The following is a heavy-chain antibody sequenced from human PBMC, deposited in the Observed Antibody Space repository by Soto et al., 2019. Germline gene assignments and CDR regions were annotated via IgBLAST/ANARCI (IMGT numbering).Heavy chain of an antibody. CDR3: ARDHGVGGFDP. D-gene: IGHD1-26*01. Sequence: ASVKVSCKASRYTFTSYYMHWVRQAPGQGLEWMGIINPSGGSTSYAQKFQGRVTMTRDTSTSTVYMELSSLRSEDTAVYYCARDHGVGGFDPWGQGTLVTVSS. CDR1: RYTFTSYY. J-gene: IGHJ5*02. CDR2: INPSGGST. V-gene: IGHV1-46*01.